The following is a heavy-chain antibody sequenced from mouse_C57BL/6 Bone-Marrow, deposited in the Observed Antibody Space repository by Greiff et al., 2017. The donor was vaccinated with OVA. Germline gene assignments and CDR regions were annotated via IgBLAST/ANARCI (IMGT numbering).Heavy chain of an antibody. CDR3: ARGTTVVATGNAMDY. D-gene: IGHD1-1*01. CDR1: GYAFSSSW. Sequence: VQLQQSGPELVKPGASVKISCKASGYAFSSSWMNWVKQRPGKGLEWIGRIYPGDGDTNYKGKFKGKATLTADKSSCTAYMQLSSLTSEDSAVYFCARGTTVVATGNAMDYWGQGTSVTVSS. CDR2: IYPGDGDT. J-gene: IGHJ4*01. V-gene: IGHV1-82*01.